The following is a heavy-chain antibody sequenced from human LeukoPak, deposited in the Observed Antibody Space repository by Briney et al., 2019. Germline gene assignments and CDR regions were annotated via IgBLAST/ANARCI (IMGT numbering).Heavy chain of an antibody. V-gene: IGHV3-48*03. D-gene: IGHD5-24*01. Sequence: GGSLRRSCAAAGFTFSSSEMNWVRRAPGKGLEWISYISSAGTIYYADFAKGRFTISRDNAKSSLYLQMNSLRAEDTGIYYCATVRRDYYNNIDYWGQGTLVTVSS. CDR1: GFTFSSSE. CDR3: ATVRRDYYNNIDY. J-gene: IGHJ4*02. CDR2: ISSAGTI.